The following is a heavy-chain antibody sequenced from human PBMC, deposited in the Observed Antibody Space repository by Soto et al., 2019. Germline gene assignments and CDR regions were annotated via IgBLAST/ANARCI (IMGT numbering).Heavy chain of an antibody. V-gene: IGHV3-23*01. CDR2: IGSSGSGGAT. Sequence: LRLSCAASGFTFSRYAMTWVRQAPGKGLEWVSAIGSSGSGGATYYVDSVKGRFSISRDNFKNTLYLQMNSLRAEDTAVYYCAKGKYSSSWFNGLDVWGQGTTVTSP. D-gene: IGHD6-13*01. CDR3: AKGKYSSSWFNGLDV. CDR1: GFTFSRYA. J-gene: IGHJ6*02.